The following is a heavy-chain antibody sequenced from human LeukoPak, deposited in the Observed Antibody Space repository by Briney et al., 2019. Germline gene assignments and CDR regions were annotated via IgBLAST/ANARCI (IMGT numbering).Heavy chain of an antibody. D-gene: IGHD6-6*01. V-gene: IGHV5-51*01. CDR3: ARSYSSSSSFDY. Sequence: GESLKISCKASGYSFPSYWISWVRQMPGKGLEWMGVIYPGDSGTRYSPSFQGQVTISADKSIGTAYLQWACLKASDTAMYYCARSYSSSSSFDYWGQGTLVTVSS. J-gene: IGHJ4*02. CDR1: GYSFPSYW. CDR2: IYPGDSGT.